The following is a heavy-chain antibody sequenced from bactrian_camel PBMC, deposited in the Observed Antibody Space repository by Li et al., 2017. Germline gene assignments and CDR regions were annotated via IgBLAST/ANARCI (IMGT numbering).Heavy chain of an antibody. D-gene: IGHD2*01. CDR3: AARGPYCYTKLSVRGFTY. J-gene: IGHJ4*01. Sequence: HVQLVESGGGSVQAGGSLKLSCTVVGSASKSRWMGWFRQAPGKEREGVARIATGSGNTYYADSVKGRFTISQDNAKNTVYLQTNSPKPEDTAMYYCAARGPYCYTKLSVRGFTYWGQGTQVTVS. CDR1: GSASKSRW. V-gene: IGHV3S1*01. CDR2: IATGSGNT.